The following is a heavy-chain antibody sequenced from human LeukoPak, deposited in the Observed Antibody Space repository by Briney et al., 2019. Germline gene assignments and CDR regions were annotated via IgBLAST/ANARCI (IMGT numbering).Heavy chain of an antibody. Sequence: SETLSLTCTVSGGSISSSSYYWGWIRQPPGKGLEWIGSIYYSGSTNYNPSLKSRVTISVDTSKNQFSLKLSSVTAADTAVYYCARGSSSWPYYYYGMDVWGQGTTVTVSS. D-gene: IGHD6-13*01. V-gene: IGHV4-39*07. J-gene: IGHJ6*02. CDR3: ARGSSSWPYYYYGMDV. CDR2: IYYSGST. CDR1: GGSISSSSYY.